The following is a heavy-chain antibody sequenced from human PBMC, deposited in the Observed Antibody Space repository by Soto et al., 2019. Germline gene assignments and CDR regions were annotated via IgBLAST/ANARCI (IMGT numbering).Heavy chain of an antibody. CDR1: GGTFSGHA. J-gene: IGHJ4*02. V-gene: IGHV1-69*06. CDR3: ARGPNWGDRFDS. D-gene: IGHD7-27*01. CDR2: LIPLFGTT. Sequence: QVQLVQSGAEVKKPGSSVKVSCEASGGTFSGHAISWVRQAPGQGPEWMGGLIPLFGTTQHAQNFQDRLTITADKSTSTAYMELTSLRFEDTAIYYCARGPNWGDRFDSWGQGTVVTVAS.